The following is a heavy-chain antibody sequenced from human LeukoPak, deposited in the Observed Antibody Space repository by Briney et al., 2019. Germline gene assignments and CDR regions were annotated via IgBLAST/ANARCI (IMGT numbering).Heavy chain of an antibody. J-gene: IGHJ4*02. CDR1: ANSLTKHW. CDR3: ARHLRYCTGGSCYPSYFDY. CDR2: IYPGDSDT. V-gene: IGHV5-51*01. D-gene: IGHD2-15*01. Sequence: GESLKISCKASANSLTKHWIAWVRQMPGKGLELMGYIYPGDSDTRYSPSFQGQVTISTDKSTSTAYLQWSSLKASDTAIYYCARHLRYCTGGSCYPSYFDYWGQGTLVTVSS.